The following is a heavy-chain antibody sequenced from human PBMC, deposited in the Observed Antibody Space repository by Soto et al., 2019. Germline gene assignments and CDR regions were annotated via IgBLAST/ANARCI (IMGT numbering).Heavy chain of an antibody. D-gene: IGHD4-4*01. V-gene: IGHV3-30-3*01. J-gene: IGHJ2*01. CDR2: ISYDGSNK. CDR1: GFTFSSYA. CDR3: ARPLWRDDYNWGYFDL. Sequence: QVQLVESGGGVVQPGRSLRLSCAASGFTFSSYAMHWVRQAPGKGLEWVAVISYDGSNKYYADSVKGRFTISRDNSKNPLDLQMSSLRTEDTAVYYCARPLWRDDYNWGYFDLWGRGTLVTVSS.